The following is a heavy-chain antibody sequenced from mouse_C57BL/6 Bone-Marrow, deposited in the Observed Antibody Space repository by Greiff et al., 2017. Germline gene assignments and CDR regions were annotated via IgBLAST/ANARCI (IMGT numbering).Heavy chain of an antibody. CDR3: TPSLWGWLLYFDN. Sequence: QVQLKESGAELVRPGASVTLSCKASGYTFTDYEMHWVKQTPVHGLEWIGAIDPETGGTAYNQKFKGKAILTADKSSSTAYMALRSLTSEDSAVYYCTPSLWGWLLYFDNWGKGTTLTVSS. J-gene: IGHJ2*01. CDR2: IDPETGGT. D-gene: IGHD2-3*01. CDR1: GYTFTDYE. V-gene: IGHV1-15*01.